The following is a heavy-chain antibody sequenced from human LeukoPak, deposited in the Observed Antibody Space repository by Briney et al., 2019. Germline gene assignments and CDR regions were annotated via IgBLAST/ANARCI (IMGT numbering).Heavy chain of an antibody. D-gene: IGHD3-3*01. CDR3: ARDSSTSALGVVIMRAFDM. Sequence: ASVKVSCKASGYTFTSYAISWVRQAPGQGLEWVGWISAFNGNTNYAQKLQGRVTMTTDTSTSTAYMELRSLRSDDTAVYYCARDSSTSALGVVIMRAFDMWGQGTMVTASS. V-gene: IGHV1-18*01. J-gene: IGHJ3*02. CDR2: ISAFNGNT. CDR1: GYTFTSYA.